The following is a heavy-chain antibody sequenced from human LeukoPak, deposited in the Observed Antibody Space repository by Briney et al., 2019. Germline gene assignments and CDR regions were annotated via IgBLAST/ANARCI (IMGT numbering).Heavy chain of an antibody. Sequence: SETLSLTCAVYGGSFSGYYWSWIRQPPGKGLEWIGEINHSGSTNYNPSLKSRVTISVDTSKNQFSLKLSSVTAADTAMYYCARMGRITIFGVVSYYYYGMDVWGQGTTVTVSS. CDR2: INHSGST. CDR3: ARMGRITIFGVVSYYYYGMDV. D-gene: IGHD3-3*01. V-gene: IGHV4-34*01. CDR1: GGSFSGYY. J-gene: IGHJ6*02.